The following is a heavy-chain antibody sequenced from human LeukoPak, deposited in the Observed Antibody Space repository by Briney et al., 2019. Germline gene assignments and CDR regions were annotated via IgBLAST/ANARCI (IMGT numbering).Heavy chain of an antibody. V-gene: IGHV4-59*01. CDR1: GGSISSYY. Sequence: SETLSLTCTVSGGSISSYYWSWIRQTPGKGLEWIGYIYYSGSTNYNPSLKSRVTISVDTSKNQFSLKLSSVTAADTAVYYCARVRHGGASGSIFPLMDVWGKGTTVTISS. J-gene: IGHJ6*03. CDR3: ARVRHGGASGSIFPLMDV. CDR2: IYYSGST. D-gene: IGHD3-10*01.